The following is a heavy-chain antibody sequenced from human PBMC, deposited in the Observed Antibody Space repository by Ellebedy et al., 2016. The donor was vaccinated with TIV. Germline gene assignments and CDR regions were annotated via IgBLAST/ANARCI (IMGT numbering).Heavy chain of an antibody. CDR1: GYTFTDYA. CDR3: VYNAVL. Sequence: AASVKVSCKASGYTFTDYAMHWVRQAPGQRLEWMGWINGRNGDTKFSQKFQGRVSLTKDPSTKTAYMEMSSLRSEDTAVYYCVYNAVLWGQGTLVTVSS. V-gene: IGHV1-3*01. J-gene: IGHJ4*02. D-gene: IGHD5-24*01. CDR2: INGRNGDT.